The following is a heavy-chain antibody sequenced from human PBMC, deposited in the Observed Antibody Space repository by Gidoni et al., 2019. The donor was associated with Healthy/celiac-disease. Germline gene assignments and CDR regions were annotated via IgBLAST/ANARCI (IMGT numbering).Heavy chain of an antibody. D-gene: IGHD3-10*01. V-gene: IGHV3-23*01. J-gene: IGHJ6*02. Sequence: EVQLLESGGGLVQPGGSLSLSCAASGFTFSSYAMSWVRQAPGKGLEWVSAISGSGGSTYYADSVKGRFTISRDNSKNTLYLQMNSLRAEDTAVYYCATLGTYGSGRGYYYGMDVWGQGTTVTVSS. CDR1: GFTFSSYA. CDR2: ISGSGGST. CDR3: ATLGTYGSGRGYYYGMDV.